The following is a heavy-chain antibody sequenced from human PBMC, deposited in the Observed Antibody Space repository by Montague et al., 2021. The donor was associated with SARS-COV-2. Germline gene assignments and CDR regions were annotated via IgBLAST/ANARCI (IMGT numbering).Heavy chain of an antibody. D-gene: IGHD3-10*01. V-gene: IGHV3-64*01. CDR1: GFTFNIYA. Sequence: SMRLSCAASGFTFNIYALRWVRQAPGKGLEYVSSITSTGGDTYYASSVKGRFTISRDNSRNTLFLQMGSLRVEDTAVYYCARTITIVRGAIIYDFWGQGTLVTVSS. CDR3: ARTITIVRGAIIYDF. J-gene: IGHJ4*02. CDR2: ITSTGGDT.